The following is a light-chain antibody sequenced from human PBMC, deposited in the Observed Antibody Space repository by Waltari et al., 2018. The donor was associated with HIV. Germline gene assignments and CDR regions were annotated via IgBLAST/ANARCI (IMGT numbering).Light chain of an antibody. CDR3: AAWDDSLSGPNWV. Sequence: QAVVTQEPSLSVSPGGTVTVTCASFTGSVSRKNYVHWIQLKPGPAPRPLLYDTEKGHPWTAGRFSGSLVGGRAALTLSGALTDDEADYYCAAWDDSLSGPNWVFAGGTKLTVL. V-gene: IGLV7-46*01. CDR1: TGSVSRKNY. CDR2: DTE. J-gene: IGLJ3*02.